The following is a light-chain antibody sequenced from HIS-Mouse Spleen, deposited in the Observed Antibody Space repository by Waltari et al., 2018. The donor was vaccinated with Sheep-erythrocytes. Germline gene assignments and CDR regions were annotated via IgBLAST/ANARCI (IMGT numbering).Light chain of an antibody. CDR2: DPS. Sequence: AIQFTQSPSSLSASVGHRVTITCRASQGISSALAWYQQKPGKAPKLLIYDPSSLESGVPSRFSGSGSGTDFTLTISSLQPEDFATYYCQQFNNYPRTFGQGTKVEIK. J-gene: IGKJ1*01. V-gene: IGKV1D-13*01. CDR1: QGISSA. CDR3: QQFNNYPRT.